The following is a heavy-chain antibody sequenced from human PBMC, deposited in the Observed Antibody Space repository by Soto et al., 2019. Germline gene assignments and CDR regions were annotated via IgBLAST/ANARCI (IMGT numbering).Heavy chain of an antibody. J-gene: IGHJ6*02. V-gene: IGHV1-69*01. CDR1: GGTFSSYA. CDR3: ARSITIFGVYGMDV. CDR2: IIPIFGTA. Sequence: QVQLGQSGAEVKKPGSSVKVSCKASGGTFSSYAISWVRQAPGQGREWMGGIIPIFGTANYAQKFQGRVTITADESTSTDYMELSSLRSEDTAVYYCARSITIFGVYGMDVWGQGTTVTVSS. D-gene: IGHD3-3*01.